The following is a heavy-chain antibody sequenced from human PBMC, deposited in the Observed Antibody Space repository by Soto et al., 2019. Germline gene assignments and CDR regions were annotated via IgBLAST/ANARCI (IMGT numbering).Heavy chain of an antibody. J-gene: IGHJ4*02. D-gene: IGHD4-17*01. V-gene: IGHV1-18*04. CDR3: ARKTTALRGGY. Sequence: ASVKVSCKASGYTFTSYGISWVRQAPGQGLEWMGWTSAYNGNTNYAQKLQGRVTMTTDTSTSTAYMELNSLRAEDTAVYYCARKTTALRGGYWGQGTLVTVSS. CDR2: TSAYNGNT. CDR1: GYTFTSYG.